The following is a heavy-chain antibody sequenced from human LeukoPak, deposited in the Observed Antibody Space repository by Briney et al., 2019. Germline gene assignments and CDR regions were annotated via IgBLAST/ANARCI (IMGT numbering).Heavy chain of an antibody. Sequence: SETLSLTCTVSGDSIKNYYWSWIRQTPAKGLEWIGYIYHTGSTKYNPSLKSRVTISVDTPKDQFYLKLNSVTAAYTAVYYCARAGDSSAWRAYYYHGMDVWGQGTTVTVSS. CDR1: GDSIKNYY. CDR2: IYHTGST. V-gene: IGHV4-59*01. CDR3: ARAGDSSAWRAYYYHGMDV. D-gene: IGHD6-19*01. J-gene: IGHJ6*02.